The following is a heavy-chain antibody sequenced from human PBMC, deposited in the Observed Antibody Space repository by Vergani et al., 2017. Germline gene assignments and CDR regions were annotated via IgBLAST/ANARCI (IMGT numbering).Heavy chain of an antibody. CDR1: GFTFDDYA. CDR3: AKADASLDAFDI. Sequence: EVQLVESGGGLVHPGRSLRLSCAASGFTFDDYAMHWVRQAPGKGLEWVSGISWNSGSIGYADSVKGRFTISRDNAKNSLYLQMNSLRAEDTALYYCAKADASLDAFDIWGQGTTVTVSS. D-gene: IGHD2-2*01. CDR2: ISWNSGSI. V-gene: IGHV3-9*01. J-gene: IGHJ3*02.